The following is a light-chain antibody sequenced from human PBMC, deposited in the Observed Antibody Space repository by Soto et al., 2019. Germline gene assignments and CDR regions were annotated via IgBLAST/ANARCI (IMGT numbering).Light chain of an antibody. V-gene: IGKV1-27*01. J-gene: IGKJ1*01. CDR2: AAS. CDR3: HKYNGALTWT. Sequence: DIQMTQSPSSLSASVGDRVTITCRASQGFSNYLAWYQQKPGKVPKLLIYAASTLQSGVPSRFSGSASGTDFTLTISSLQPEDVATYYCHKYNGALTWTFGQGTKVEIK. CDR1: QGFSNY.